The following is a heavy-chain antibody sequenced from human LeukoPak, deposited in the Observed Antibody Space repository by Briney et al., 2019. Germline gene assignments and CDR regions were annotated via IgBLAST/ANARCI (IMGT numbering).Heavy chain of an antibody. V-gene: IGHV4-39*01. CDR2: IYYSGST. CDR1: GGSISSSSYY. CDR3: ARGAYDFWSGYHQIDY. D-gene: IGHD3-3*01. Sequence: SETLSLTCTVSGGSISSSSYYWGWIRQPPGKGLEWIGSIYYSGSTYYNPSLKSRVTISVDTSKNQFSLKLSSVTAADTAVYYYARGAYDFWSGYHQIDYWGQGTLVTVSS. J-gene: IGHJ4*02.